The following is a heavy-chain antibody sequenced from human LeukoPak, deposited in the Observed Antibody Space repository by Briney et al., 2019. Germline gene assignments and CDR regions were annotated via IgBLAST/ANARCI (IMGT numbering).Heavy chain of an antibody. CDR1: GYTFTTHG. CDR3: ARLYDFWSGYYPHFDY. J-gene: IGHJ4*02. CDR2: ISGNNGNT. Sequence: GASVKVSCKASGYTFTTHGISWVRQAPGQGPEWMGWISGNNGNTQYAQKFQGRVTMTTETSTSTAYMELKSLRSDDTAVYYCARLYDFWSGYYPHFDYWGQGTLVTVSS. V-gene: IGHV1-18*01. D-gene: IGHD3-3*01.